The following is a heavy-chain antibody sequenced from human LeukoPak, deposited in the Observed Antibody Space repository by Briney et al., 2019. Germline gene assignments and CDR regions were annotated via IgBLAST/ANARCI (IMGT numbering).Heavy chain of an antibody. D-gene: IGHD2-15*01. CDR1: GGSFSGYY. J-gene: IGHJ5*02. CDR3: AREVCSGGSCVWFDP. V-gene: IGHV4-34*01. Sequence: SETLSLTCAVYGGSFSGYYWSRIRQPPGKGLEWIGEINHSGSTNYNPSLKSRVTISVDTSKNQFSLKLSSVTAADTAVYYCAREVCSGGSCVWFDPWGQGTLVTVSS. CDR2: INHSGST.